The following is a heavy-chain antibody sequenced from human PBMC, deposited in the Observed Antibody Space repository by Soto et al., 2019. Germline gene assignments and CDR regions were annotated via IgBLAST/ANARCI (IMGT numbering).Heavy chain of an antibody. CDR3: ASQLDNSGYYGYYGMDV. CDR2: IYHSGST. V-gene: IGHV4-30-2*01. J-gene: IGHJ6*02. D-gene: IGHD3-22*01. Sequence: SETLSLTCAVSGGSISSGGYSWSWIRQPPGKGLEWIGYIYHSGSTYYNPSLKSRVTISVDRSKNQFSLKLSSVTAADTAVYYCASQLDNSGYYGYYGMDVWGQGATVTVSS. CDR1: GGSISSGGYS.